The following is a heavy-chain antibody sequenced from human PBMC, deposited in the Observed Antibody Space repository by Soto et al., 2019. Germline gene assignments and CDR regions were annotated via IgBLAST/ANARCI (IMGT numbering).Heavy chain of an antibody. V-gene: IGHV1-2*04. D-gene: IGHD4-17*01. CDR1: GYTFTGHY. Sequence: APVKVSCKAFGYTFTGHYMDWVRQAPGQGLEWMGWINPNSGGTNYAQKFQGWVTMTRDTSISTAYMELSRLRSDDTAVYYCAREYGDYFDYWGQGTLVTVSS. CDR2: INPNSGGT. J-gene: IGHJ4*02. CDR3: AREYGDYFDY.